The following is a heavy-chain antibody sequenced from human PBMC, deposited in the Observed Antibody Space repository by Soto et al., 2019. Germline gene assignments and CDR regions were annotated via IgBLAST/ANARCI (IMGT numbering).Heavy chain of an antibody. D-gene: IGHD5-12*01. CDR1: GFTFSSYS. Sequence: GGSLRLSCAASGFTFSSYSMNWVRQAPGKGLEWVSSISSSNSYIYYADSVKGRFTISRDNAKNSLYLQMNSLRAEDTAVYYCARDLLEMATTPFDYWGQGTLVTVSS. CDR2: ISSSNSYI. V-gene: IGHV3-21*01. CDR3: ARDLLEMATTPFDY. J-gene: IGHJ4*02.